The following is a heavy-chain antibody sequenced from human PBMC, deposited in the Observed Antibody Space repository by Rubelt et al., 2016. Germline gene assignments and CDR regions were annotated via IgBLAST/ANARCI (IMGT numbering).Heavy chain of an antibody. CDR3: AHKFNSGFDH. V-gene: IGHV2-5*02. D-gene: IGHD6-19*01. CDR2: IYYDDDK. J-gene: IGHJ4*02. CDR1: GFSLSTGGVG. Sequence: QITLKESGPTLVRPTQTLTLTCTFSGFSLSTGGVGVGWIRQPPGKALEWLALIYYDDDKRYSPSLKNRLTITKDTSKNQVVLTMTNMDPVDTATYHCAHKFNSGFDHWGQGTLVTVSS.